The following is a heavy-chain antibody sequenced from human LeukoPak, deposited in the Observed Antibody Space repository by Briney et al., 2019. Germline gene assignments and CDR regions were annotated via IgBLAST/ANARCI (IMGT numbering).Heavy chain of an antibody. V-gene: IGHV5-51*01. D-gene: IGHD5-12*01. J-gene: IGHJ4*02. CDR3: ARRPTTLPFDY. CDR1: GYSFTTYW. CDR2: IYPGDSDT. Sequence: GESLKISCKGSGYSFTTYWIGWVRQLPGKGLEWMRIIYPGDSDTRYSPSFQGQVTISADKSITTAYLQWSSLKASDTAMYYCARRPTTLPFDYWGQGTLVTVSS.